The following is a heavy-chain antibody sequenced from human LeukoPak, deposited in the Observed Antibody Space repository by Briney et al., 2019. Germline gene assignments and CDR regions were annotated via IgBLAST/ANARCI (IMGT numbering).Heavy chain of an antibody. CDR2: INPSGGTT. CDR1: GYIFTGYC. CDR3: ARVQVAGTRGAFDI. D-gene: IGHD6-19*01. J-gene: IGHJ3*02. Sequence: GASVKVSCKASGYIFTGYCMHWVRQAPGQGLEWMGIINPSGGTTSYAQKFQGRVTMTRDTSTSTVYMELTSLRSEDTAVYSCARVQVAGTRGAFDIWGQGTMVTVSS. V-gene: IGHV1-46*01.